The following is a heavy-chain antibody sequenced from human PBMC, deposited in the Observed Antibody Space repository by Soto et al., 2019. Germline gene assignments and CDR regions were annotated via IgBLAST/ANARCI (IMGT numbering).Heavy chain of an antibody. D-gene: IGHD5-18*01. Sequence: HVELVQSGADVKKPGASVTISCKASGYTFTDYALHWVRQAPGQRLEWMGWMNAGVGNTLYSQKFQGRITITTATAARTAYMELNSLKSEDTAIYYCARDTGYTFGSLNYWGPGTLVTVSS. CDR2: MNAGVGNT. CDR3: ARDTGYTFGSLNY. V-gene: IGHV1-3*01. J-gene: IGHJ4*02. CDR1: GYTFTDYA.